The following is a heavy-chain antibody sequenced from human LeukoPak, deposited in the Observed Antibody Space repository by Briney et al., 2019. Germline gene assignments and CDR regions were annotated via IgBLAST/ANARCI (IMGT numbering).Heavy chain of an antibody. J-gene: IGHJ5*02. CDR1: GYTFTSYG. V-gene: IGHV1-18*01. CDR2: ISAYNGNT. CDR3: ARDAYCSGGSCYSSDWFDP. Sequence: GASVKVSCKASGYTFTSYGISWVRQAPGQGLEWMGWISAYNGNTNYAQKLQGRVTMTTDTSTSTAYMELRSLRSDDTAVYYCARDAYCSGGSCYSSDWFDPWGQGTLVTVSS. D-gene: IGHD2-15*01.